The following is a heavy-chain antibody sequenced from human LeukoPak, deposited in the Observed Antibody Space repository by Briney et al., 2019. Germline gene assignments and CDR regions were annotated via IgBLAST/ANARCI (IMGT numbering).Heavy chain of an antibody. D-gene: IGHD2-21*01. CDR2: ISSSSDTI. J-gene: IGHJ3*02. CDR1: GFTFSSSS. CDR3: ARDGPHIVVVPDDAFDI. V-gene: IGHV3-48*01. Sequence: GGSLRLSCAASGFTFSSSSMSWVRQAPGKGLEWVSYISSSSDTIYSADSVKGRFTISTDNAKNSLYLQMNSLRAEDTAVYYCARDGPHIVVVPDDAFDIWGQGTMVTVSS.